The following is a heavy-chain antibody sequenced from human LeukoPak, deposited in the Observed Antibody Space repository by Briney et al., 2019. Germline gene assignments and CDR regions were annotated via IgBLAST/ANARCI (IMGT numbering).Heavy chain of an antibody. CDR1: GFTFSSYG. D-gene: IGHD3-10*01. J-gene: IGHJ4*02. CDR2: IRYDGSNK. CDR3: ARENYASGSYGDY. Sequence: AGGSLRLSCAASGFTFSSYGMHWVRQAPGKGLEWVAFIRYDGSNKYYADSVKGRFTISRDNSKNTLYLQMNSLRAEDTAVYYCARENYASGSYGDYWGQGTLVTVSS. V-gene: IGHV3-30*02.